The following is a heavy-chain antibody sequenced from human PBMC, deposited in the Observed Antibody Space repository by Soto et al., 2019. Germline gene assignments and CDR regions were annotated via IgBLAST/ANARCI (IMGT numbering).Heavy chain of an antibody. CDR3: ARVVVVVPTSQLGWFDP. D-gene: IGHD2-15*01. Sequence: QVQLVQSGAEVKKPGSSVKVSCKASGGTFSSYAISWVRQAPGQGLEWMGGIIPMFGTTKYAQKFQGRLTITADESTRTAYMELSSLRSGDTAVYYCARVVVVVPTSQLGWFDPWGQGTLVTVSS. CDR2: IIPMFGTT. J-gene: IGHJ5*02. CDR1: GGTFSSYA. V-gene: IGHV1-69*01.